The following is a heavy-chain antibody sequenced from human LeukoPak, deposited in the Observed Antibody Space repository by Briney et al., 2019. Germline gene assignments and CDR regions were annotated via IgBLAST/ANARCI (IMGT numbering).Heavy chain of an antibody. CDR1: GGSFSGYY. CDR3: ASSLYDSRGYYFDY. J-gene: IGHJ4*02. CDR2: INHSGST. Sequence: PSETLSLTCAVYGGSFSGYYWSWIRQPPGKGLEWIGEINHSGSTNYNPSLKSRVTISVDTSKNQFSLKLSSVTAADTAVYYCASSLYDSRGYYFDYWGQGTLVTASS. V-gene: IGHV4-34*01. D-gene: IGHD3-22*01.